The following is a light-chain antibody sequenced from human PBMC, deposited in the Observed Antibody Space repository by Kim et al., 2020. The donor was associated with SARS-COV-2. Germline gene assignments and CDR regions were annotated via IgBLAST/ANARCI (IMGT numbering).Light chain of an antibody. CDR2: GAS. CDR1: QSVTNSY. V-gene: IGKV3-20*01. CDR3: QQYGTSLYT. J-gene: IGKJ2*01. Sequence: SPGETATLSCRASQSVTNSYVAWYQQIPGQAPRLLIYGASSRATGIPDRFSGSGSGTDFTLTISSLEPEEFAVYYCQQYGTSLYTFGQGTKLEI.